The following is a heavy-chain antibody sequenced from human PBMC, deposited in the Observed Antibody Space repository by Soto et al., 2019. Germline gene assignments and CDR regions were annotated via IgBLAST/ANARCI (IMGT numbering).Heavy chain of an antibody. Sequence: EVQLLESGGAWFQPGRSLKLTGIISGFIPGRNPMRWFRQAPGKGREWVEEIGGGGDYTNNADFVRGRFTMSRDNSKNTLYLHMGSVAVEDTAVYFCAKDEVPANGRADAFDIWGRGTVVTVSS. CDR3: AKDEVPANGRADAFDI. V-gene: IGHV3-23*01. J-gene: IGHJ3*02. D-gene: IGHD2-15*01. CDR2: IGGGGDYT. CDR1: GFIPGRNP.